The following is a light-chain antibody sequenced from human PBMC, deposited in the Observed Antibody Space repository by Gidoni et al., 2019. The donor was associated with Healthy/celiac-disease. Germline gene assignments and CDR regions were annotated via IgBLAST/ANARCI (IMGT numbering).Light chain of an antibody. J-gene: IGKJ3*01. CDR3: QQYGSSPLFT. CDR1: QSVSSRY. CDR2: GAS. Sequence: EIVLPQSPGTLSLSPGERATLSCRASQSVSSRYLAWYQQKPGQAPRLLIYGASSRATGIPDRCSGSGSGTDFTLTISRLEPEDFAVYYCQQYGSSPLFTFGPGTKVEIK. V-gene: IGKV3-20*01.